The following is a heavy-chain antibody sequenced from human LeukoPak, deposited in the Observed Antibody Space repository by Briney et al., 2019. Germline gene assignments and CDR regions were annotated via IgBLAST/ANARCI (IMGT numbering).Heavy chain of an antibody. CDR2: IYSGSST. CDR3: ARGGARGYSYGYLLRRGFDY. CDR1: GFTVSSNY. D-gene: IGHD5-18*01. V-gene: IGHV3-66*02. Sequence: QAGGSLRLSCAASGFTVSSNYMSWVRQAPGKGLEWVSVIYSGSSTYYADSVKGPFTISRDNSKNTVYLQMNSLRAEDAAVYYCARGGARGYSYGYLLRRGFDYWGQGTLVTVSS. J-gene: IGHJ4*02.